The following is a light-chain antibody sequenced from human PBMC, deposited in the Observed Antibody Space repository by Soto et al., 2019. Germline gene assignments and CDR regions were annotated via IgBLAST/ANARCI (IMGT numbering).Light chain of an antibody. CDR3: QEHNSYPYT. CDR2: AAS. V-gene: IGKV1-9*01. J-gene: IGKJ2*01. CDR1: QGISSY. Sequence: DIQLTQSPSFLSASVGDRVTITCRANQGISSYLAWYQQKPGKAPKLLIYAASTLESGVPSRFSRSGSGTDLTITISSLQPEDVATYYCQEHNSYPYTFGQGTKLEIK.